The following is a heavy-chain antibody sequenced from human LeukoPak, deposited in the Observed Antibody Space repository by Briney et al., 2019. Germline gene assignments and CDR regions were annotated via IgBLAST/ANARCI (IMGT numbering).Heavy chain of an antibody. D-gene: IGHD3-3*01. CDR2: MNPNSGNT. CDR3: ARGSYYDFWSGYSYYYYYMDV. V-gene: IGHV1-8*01. CDR1: GYTSTSYD. Sequence: ASVKVSCKASGYTSTSYDINWVRQATGQGLEWMGWMNPNSGNTGYAQKFQGRVTMTRNTSISTAYMELSSLRSEDTAVYYCARGSYYDFWSGYSYYYYYMDVWGKGTTVTVSS. J-gene: IGHJ6*03.